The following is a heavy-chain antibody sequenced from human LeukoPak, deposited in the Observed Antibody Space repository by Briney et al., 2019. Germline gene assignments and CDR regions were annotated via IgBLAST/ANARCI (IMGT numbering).Heavy chain of an antibody. CDR3: ARDLCTPGTCLGGH. D-gene: IGHD2-15*01. V-gene: IGHV1-69*04. CDR1: GDTFIPYT. Sequence: SVKVSCKASGDTFIPYTFSWVRQAPGQGLEWIGRIIPSLDVANYAQKFQGRVTLSVDRDTATTYMEVTSLRSEDTAIYYCARDLCTPGTCLGGHWGQGTLVTVSS. CDR2: IIPSLDVA. J-gene: IGHJ4*02.